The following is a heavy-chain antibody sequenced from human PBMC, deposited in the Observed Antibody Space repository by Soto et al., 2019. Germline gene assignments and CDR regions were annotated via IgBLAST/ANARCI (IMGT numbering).Heavy chain of an antibody. Sequence: QVQLQESGPGLVQPSQTLSLSCTVSGGSISGGGYYWKWMRPLPGHGLEWIGYMYYNGNTYYNPSLQGRVTISCGPSHDQFSLRLTSVTAADTAVYFCARDGGYCSSIGCQNPFDHWGQGTLVTVSS. CDR2: MYYNGNT. D-gene: IGHD2-2*01. J-gene: IGHJ4*02. CDR1: GGSISGGGYY. V-gene: IGHV4-31*03. CDR3: ARDGGYCSSIGCQNPFDH.